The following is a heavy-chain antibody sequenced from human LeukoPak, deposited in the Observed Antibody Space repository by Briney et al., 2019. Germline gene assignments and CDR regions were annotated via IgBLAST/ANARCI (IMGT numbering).Heavy chain of an antibody. Sequence: SETLSLTCTVSGGSISSGGYYWSWIRQHPGKGLEWIGSIYYSGTTYYNPSLKSRVTISVDTSKIQFSLKLSSVTAADTAVYYCARHPRSYYGSGGLFPFDQWGQGTLVTVSS. CDR2: IYYSGTT. V-gene: IGHV4-39*01. J-gene: IGHJ4*02. CDR1: GGSISSGGYY. CDR3: ARHPRSYYGSGGLFPFDQ. D-gene: IGHD3-10*01.